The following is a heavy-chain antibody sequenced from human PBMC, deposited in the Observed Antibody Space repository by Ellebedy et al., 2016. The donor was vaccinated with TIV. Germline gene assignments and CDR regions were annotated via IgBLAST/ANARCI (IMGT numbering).Heavy chain of an antibody. J-gene: IGHJ3*02. CDR1: GFSFRSYW. Sequence: GESLKISCAASGFSFRSYWMSWVRQAPGRGLEWVANINQDESQRYYVDSVEGRFTISRDNTESSLYLQMNSLRAEDTALYYCATDGSYGDFRSPTHAFVMWGQGTMVAVSS. CDR3: ATDGSYGDFRSPTHAFVM. CDR2: INQDESQR. D-gene: IGHD4-17*01. V-gene: IGHV3-7*01.